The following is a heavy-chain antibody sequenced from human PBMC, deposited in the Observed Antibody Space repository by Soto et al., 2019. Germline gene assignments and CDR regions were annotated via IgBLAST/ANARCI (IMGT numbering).Heavy chain of an antibody. D-gene: IGHD1-26*01. V-gene: IGHV1-2*04. CDR1: GYTFTGYY. CDR3: ARDQVGATPSYGYYYYGMDV. J-gene: IGHJ6*02. Sequence: ASVKVSCKASGYTFTGYYMHWVRQAPGQGLEWMGWINPNSGGTNYAQKFQGWVTMTRDTSISTAYMELSRLRSDDTAVYYCARDQVGATPSYGYYYYGMDVWGQGTTVTVSS. CDR2: INPNSGGT.